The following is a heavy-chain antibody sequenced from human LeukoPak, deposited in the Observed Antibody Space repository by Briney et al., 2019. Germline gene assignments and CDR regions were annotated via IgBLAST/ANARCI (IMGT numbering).Heavy chain of an antibody. CDR3: ARDPYSSTWSYGMDV. V-gene: IGHV3-7*05. J-gene: IGHJ6*02. CDR2: IKQDGSEE. Sequence: GGSLRLSCAASGFTFSSYWMSWVRQASGKGLEWVANIKQDGSEEVYVDSVKGRFTISRDNAKNSLFLQMNTLRAEDTAVYYCARDPYSSTWSYGMDVWGQGTTVTVSS. D-gene: IGHD6-6*01. CDR1: GFTFSSYW.